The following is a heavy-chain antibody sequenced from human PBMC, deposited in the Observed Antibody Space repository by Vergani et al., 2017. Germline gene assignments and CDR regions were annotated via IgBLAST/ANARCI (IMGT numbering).Heavy chain of an antibody. CDR3: ARGHLRDGMDV. V-gene: IGHV4-38-2*01. D-gene: IGHD3-16*01. CDR2: IYHSGST. J-gene: IGHJ6*02. Sequence: QVQLQESGPGLVKPSETLSLTCAVSGYSISSGYYWGWIRQPPGKGLEWIGSIYHSGSTYYNPSLKSRFTISVDTSKNQFSLKLSSVTAADTAVYYCARGHLRDGMDVWGQGTTVTVSS. CDR1: GYSISSGYY.